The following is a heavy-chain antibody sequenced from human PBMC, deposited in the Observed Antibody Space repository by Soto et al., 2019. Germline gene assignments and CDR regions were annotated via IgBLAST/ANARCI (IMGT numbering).Heavy chain of an antibody. J-gene: IGHJ3*02. CDR3: AKATATGGGAFDI. CDR2: ILVDGRT. D-gene: IGHD2-8*02. Sequence: GGSLRLSCAASGFICSSYDMSWVRQAPGEGLEWVSTILVDGRTFYVDSVKGRFTISRDSSQNTVYLQMNSLTAGDTALYYCAKATATGGGAFDICGQGTMVTVSS. V-gene: IGHV3-23*01. CDR1: GFICSSYD.